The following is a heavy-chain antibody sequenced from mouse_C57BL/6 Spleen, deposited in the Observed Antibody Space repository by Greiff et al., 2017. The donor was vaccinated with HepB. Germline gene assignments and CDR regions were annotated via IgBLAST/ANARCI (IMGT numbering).Heavy chain of an antibody. CDR3: AIGYYGSEVYFDY. CDR1: GYTFTSYW. CDR2: IYPSDSET. D-gene: IGHD1-1*01. V-gene: IGHV1-61*01. Sequence: QVQLQQPGAELVRPGASVKLSCKASGYTFTSYWMDWVKQRPGQGLEWIGNIYPSDSETHYNQKFKDKATLTVDKSSSTAYMQLSSLTSEDSAVYYCAIGYYGSEVYFDYWGQGTTLTVSS. J-gene: IGHJ2*01.